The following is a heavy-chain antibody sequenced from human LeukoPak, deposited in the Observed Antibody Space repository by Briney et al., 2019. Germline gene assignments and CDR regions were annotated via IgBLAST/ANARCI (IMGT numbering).Heavy chain of an antibody. D-gene: IGHD6-13*01. V-gene: IGHV4-59*01. CDR2: IYYSGCP. Sequence: PESLSLTCIVSGGSISSYYWSWVRQPPGKGLEWIGYIYYSGCPTYNPSLKSRVTISVAKSKNQFSLKLRSVTAAGTAVYYGARGLIMAVAGRGEFHYWGQGTLVTVCS. CDR1: GGSISSYY. J-gene: IGHJ4*02. CDR3: ARGLIMAVAGRGEFHY.